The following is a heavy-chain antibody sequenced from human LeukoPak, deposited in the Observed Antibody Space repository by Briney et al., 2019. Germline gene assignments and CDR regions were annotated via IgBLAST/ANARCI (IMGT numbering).Heavy chain of an antibody. J-gene: IGHJ5*02. CDR3: ARRNSGWNGSKGWFDR. V-gene: IGHV4-61*05. Sequence: SETLSLTCSVSGGSFGGSGSRYYWRWLQQSPGKGLEWITHIYYTGSVNYNPSLKSRVTMSIDTSRKQFSLKLSYVTAADSGVYYCARRNSGWNGSKGWFDRWGQGTLVIVSS. CDR1: GGSFGGSGSRYY. D-gene: IGHD6-19*01. CDR2: IYYTGSV.